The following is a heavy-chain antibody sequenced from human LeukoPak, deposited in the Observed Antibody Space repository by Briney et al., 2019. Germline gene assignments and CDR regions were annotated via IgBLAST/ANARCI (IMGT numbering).Heavy chain of an antibody. D-gene: IGHD6-19*01. J-gene: IGHJ4*02. V-gene: IGHV5-51*01. CDR1: GYSFTNYW. Sequence: GESLKISCKGSGYSFTNYWIGWVRQMPGKGLEWMGIIYPGDSDTRYIPSFQGQVTISADKSISTAYLQWSSLKASDTAMYYCARHGQVGSAGGKQWLANDYWGQGTLVTVSS. CDR3: ARHGQVGSAGGKQWLANDY. CDR2: IYPGDSDT.